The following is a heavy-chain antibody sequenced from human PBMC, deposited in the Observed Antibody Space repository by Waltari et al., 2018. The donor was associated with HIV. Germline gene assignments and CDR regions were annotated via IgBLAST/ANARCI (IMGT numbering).Heavy chain of an antibody. V-gene: IGHV4-59*01. CDR2: IYYSGST. Sequence: QVPLQESGPGLVTPSETLSLTCSVSGGPISSYYWSCIRQPPGKGLEWIGYIYYSGSTNYNPSLKSRVTISVDTSKNQFSLKLSSVTAADTAVYYCARANYDSSGYYYLNYFDYWGQGTLVTVSS. CDR3: ARANYDSSGYYYLNYFDY. D-gene: IGHD3-22*01. J-gene: IGHJ4*02. CDR1: GGPISSYY.